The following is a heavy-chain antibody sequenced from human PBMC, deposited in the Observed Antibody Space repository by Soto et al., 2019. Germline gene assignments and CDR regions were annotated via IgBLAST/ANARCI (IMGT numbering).Heavy chain of an antibody. D-gene: IGHD5-18*01. J-gene: IGHJ4*02. CDR3: AKDYGYSYGYRFDY. V-gene: IGHV3-23*01. CDR1: RFTFSSNA. Sequence: HPWLSLRLSCASSRFTFSSNAMSWVRQAPGKGLEWVSAISGSGGSTYYADSVKGRFTISRDKSKNTLYLQMNSLRAEDTAVYYCAKDYGYSYGYRFDYWGQGTLVTVSS. CDR2: ISGSGGST.